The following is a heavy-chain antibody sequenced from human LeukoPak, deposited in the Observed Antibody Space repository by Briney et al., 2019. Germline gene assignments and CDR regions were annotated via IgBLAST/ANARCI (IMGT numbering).Heavy chain of an antibody. CDR2: ISSGSTI. CDR1: GFTFSDYY. Sequence: GGSLRLSCAASGFTFSDYYMSWIRQAPGKGLEWVSYISSGSTIYYADSVKGRFTISRDNAKNSLYLQMNSLRAEDTALYFCAKGGDYDSSGYPDYWGQGTLVTVSS. CDR3: AKGGDYDSSGYPDY. D-gene: IGHD3-22*01. J-gene: IGHJ4*02. V-gene: IGHV3-11*01.